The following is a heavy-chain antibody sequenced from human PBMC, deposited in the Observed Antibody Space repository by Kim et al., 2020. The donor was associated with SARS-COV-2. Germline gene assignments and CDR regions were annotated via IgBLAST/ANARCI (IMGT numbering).Heavy chain of an antibody. Sequence: ASVKVSCKASGYTFTSYAMHWVRQAPGQRLEWMGWINAGNGNTKYSQKFQGRVTITRDTSASTAYMELSSLRSEDTAVYYCASNYYGSGSLVYYYGMDVWGQGTTVTVSS. V-gene: IGHV1-3*01. CDR1: GYTFTSYA. CDR3: ASNYYGSGSLVYYYGMDV. J-gene: IGHJ6*02. D-gene: IGHD3-10*01. CDR2: INAGNGNT.